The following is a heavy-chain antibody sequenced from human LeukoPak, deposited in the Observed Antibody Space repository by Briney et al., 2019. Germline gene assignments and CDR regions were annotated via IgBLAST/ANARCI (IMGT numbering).Heavy chain of an antibody. D-gene: IGHD1-7*01. CDR2: IYYSGST. Sequence: SETLSLTCTVSGGSISSYYWSWIRQPPGKGLEWIGYIYYSGSTNYNPSLKSRVTISVDTSKNQFSLKLSSVTAADTAVYYCARGAGTGPGDDAFDIWGQGTMVTVSS. V-gene: IGHV4-59*01. J-gene: IGHJ3*02. CDR1: GGSISSYY. CDR3: ARGAGTGPGDDAFDI.